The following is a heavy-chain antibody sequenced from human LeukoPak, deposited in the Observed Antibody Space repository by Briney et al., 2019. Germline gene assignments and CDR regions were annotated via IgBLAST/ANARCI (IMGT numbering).Heavy chain of an antibody. V-gene: IGHV3-23*01. CDR3: AKQQAVVVPAAIGYMDV. D-gene: IGHD2-2*02. CDR1: GFTFSSYA. CDR2: ISGSGGST. Sequence: GGSLRLSCAASGFTFSSYAMSWVRQAPGKGLEWVSAISGSGGSTYYADSAKGRFTISRDNSKNTLYLQMNSLRAEDTAVYYCAKQQAVVVPAAIGYMDVWGKGTTVTVSS. J-gene: IGHJ6*03.